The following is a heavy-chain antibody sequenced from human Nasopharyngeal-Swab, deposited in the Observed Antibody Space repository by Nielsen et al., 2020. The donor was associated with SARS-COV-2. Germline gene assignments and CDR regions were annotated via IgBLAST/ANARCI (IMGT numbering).Heavy chain of an antibody. V-gene: IGHV7-4-1*02. CDR1: GYTFTTYA. CDR2: INTNTGNP. CDR3: ARDLRTDAFDI. Sequence: ASVKVSCKASGYTFTTYATNWVRQAPGQGLEWMGWINTNTGNPTYAQGFTGRFVFSLDTSVSTAYLQISSLKAEDTAVYYCARDLRTDAFDIWGEGTMVTVSS. J-gene: IGHJ3*02. D-gene: IGHD4-17*01.